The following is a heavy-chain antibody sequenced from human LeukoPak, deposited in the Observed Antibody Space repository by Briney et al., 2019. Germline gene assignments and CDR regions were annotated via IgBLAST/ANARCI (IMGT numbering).Heavy chain of an antibody. CDR3: ARDLRMALFDP. Sequence: EASVKVSCKASGGTFSSYAISWVRQAPGQGLEWMGGIIPIFGTANYAQKFQGRVTITADKSTSTAYMELSSLRSEDTAVYYCARDLRMALFDPWGQGTLVTVSS. J-gene: IGHJ5*02. CDR1: GGTFSSYA. V-gene: IGHV1-69*06. D-gene: IGHD5-24*01. CDR2: IIPIFGTA.